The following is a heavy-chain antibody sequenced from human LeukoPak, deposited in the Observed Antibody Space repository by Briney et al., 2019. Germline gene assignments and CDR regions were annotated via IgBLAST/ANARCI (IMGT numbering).Heavy chain of an antibody. J-gene: IGHJ4*02. CDR1: GFTISSYA. D-gene: IGHD3-3*01. V-gene: IGHV3-23*01. CDR2: ISGSGGST. Sequence: PGGSLRLSCAASGFTISSYAMSWVRQAPGPGLEWVSAISGSGGSTYYADSVKGRFTISRDNSKNTLYLQMNSLTAEDTAVYYCAKANYDFWSGYLFPIDYWGQGTLVTVSS. CDR3: AKANYDFWSGYLFPIDY.